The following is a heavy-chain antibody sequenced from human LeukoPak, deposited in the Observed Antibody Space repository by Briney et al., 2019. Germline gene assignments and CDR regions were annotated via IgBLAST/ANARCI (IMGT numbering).Heavy chain of an antibody. CDR1: GFTFSSYW. J-gene: IGHJ4*02. Sequence: GGSLRLSCAASGFTFSSYWMHWVRQAPGKGLVWVSRINSDGSSTSYADSVKGRFTISRDNSKNTLYLQMNSLRAEDTAVYYCAKDQEILEWLPDYWGQGTLVTVSS. CDR2: INSDGSST. D-gene: IGHD3-3*01. V-gene: IGHV3-74*01. CDR3: AKDQEILEWLPDY.